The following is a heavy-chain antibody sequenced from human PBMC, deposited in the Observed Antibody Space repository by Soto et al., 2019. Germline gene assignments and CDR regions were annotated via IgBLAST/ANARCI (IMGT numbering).Heavy chain of an antibody. J-gene: IGHJ5*02. CDR1: GGTISGGFHS. V-gene: IGHV4-61*01. CDR2: INDSGST. CDR3: ARAPQRYCSSTSCPNWFDP. Sequence: PSETLSLTCTVSGGTISGGFHSWSWLQQPPGKGLEWIGEINDSGSTNYNPSLKSRVTISVDTSKNQFSLKLSSVTAADTAVYYCARAPQRYCSSTSCPNWFDPWGQGTLVTVSS. D-gene: IGHD2-2*01.